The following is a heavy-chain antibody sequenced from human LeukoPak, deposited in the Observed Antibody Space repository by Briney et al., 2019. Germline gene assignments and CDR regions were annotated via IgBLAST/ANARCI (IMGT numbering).Heavy chain of an antibody. J-gene: IGHJ4*02. Sequence: GGSLRLSCAASGFTFSSYSMNWVRQAPGKGLEWVSSISSSSSYIYYADSVKGRFTISRDNAKNSLYLQMNSLRAEDTAVYYCAREGSSGWYGFDYWGQGTLVTVSS. CDR1: GFTFSSYS. V-gene: IGHV3-21*01. CDR2: ISSSSSYI. CDR3: AREGSSGWYGFDY. D-gene: IGHD6-19*01.